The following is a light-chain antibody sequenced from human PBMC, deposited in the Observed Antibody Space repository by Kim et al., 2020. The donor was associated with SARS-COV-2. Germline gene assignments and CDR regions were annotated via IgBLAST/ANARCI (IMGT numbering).Light chain of an antibody. Sequence: DIQMTQSPSSLSASVGDRVTITCRASQRISSYLNWYQQKPGKAPELLIYAATYLQNGVPSTFSGSGYGTDFTLTITSLQREDFATYSCQQSYNVPYTFGQGTKLEIK. J-gene: IGKJ2*01. V-gene: IGKV1-39*01. CDR3: QQSYNVPYT. CDR2: AAT. CDR1: QRISSY.